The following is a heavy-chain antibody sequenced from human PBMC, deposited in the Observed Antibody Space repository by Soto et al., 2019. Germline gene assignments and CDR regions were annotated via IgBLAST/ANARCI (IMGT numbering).Heavy chain of an antibody. CDR3: AKEGPYDYVWGTIRKFDY. CDR2: IIPMFGTA. V-gene: IGHV1-69*01. CDR1: GGTFNFYA. J-gene: IGHJ4*02. Sequence: QVLLVQSGAEVKKPGSSVKVSCKASGGTFNFYAISWVRQAPGQGLEWMGGIIPMFGTANYTQKFQGRVTITADESTSTVYMEVNRLRSDDTAVSYCAKEGPYDYVWGTIRKFDYWGQGTLVTVSS. D-gene: IGHD3-16*01.